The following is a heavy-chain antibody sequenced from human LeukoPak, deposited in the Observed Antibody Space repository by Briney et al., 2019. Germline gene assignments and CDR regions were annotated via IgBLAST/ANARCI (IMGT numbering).Heavy chain of an antibody. D-gene: IGHD6-13*01. CDR3: TTDPGYSSSWYP. CDR1: GFTFSNAW. V-gene: IGHV3-15*01. Sequence: GSLRLSCAASGFTFSNAWMSWVRQAPGKGLEWVGRIKSKTDGGTTDYAAPVKGRFTISRDDSKNTLYLQMNSLKTEDTAAYYCTTDPGYSSSWYPWGQGTLVTVSS. CDR2: IKSKTDGGTT. J-gene: IGHJ5*02.